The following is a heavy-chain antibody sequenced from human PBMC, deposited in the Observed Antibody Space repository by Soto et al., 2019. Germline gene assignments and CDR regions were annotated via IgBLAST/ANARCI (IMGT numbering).Heavy chain of an antibody. J-gene: IGHJ6*02. CDR3: AKDVRASYYSGTDV. Sequence: QMQLVESGGGVVQPGGSLRLLCAASGFSYNTYAMHWVRQAPGKGLDWVAVVSSDGNTKDYADSVKGRFTISTDNSNNTLYLQMNSLRPEDTAVYYCAKDVRASYYSGTDVWGQGTTVSVSS. CDR2: VSSDGNTK. V-gene: IGHV3-30*04. D-gene: IGHD3-10*01. CDR1: GFSYNTYA.